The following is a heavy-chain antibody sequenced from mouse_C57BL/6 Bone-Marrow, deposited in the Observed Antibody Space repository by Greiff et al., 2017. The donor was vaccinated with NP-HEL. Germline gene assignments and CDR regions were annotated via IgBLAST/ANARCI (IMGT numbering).Heavy chain of an antibody. CDR3: ARPPYYDYDGDYAMDY. CDR2: IDPSDSYT. J-gene: IGHJ4*01. CDR1: GYTFTSYW. V-gene: IGHV1-69*01. D-gene: IGHD2-4*01. Sequence: QVQLQQPGAELVMPGASVKLSCKASGYTFTSYWMHWVKQRPGQGLEWIGEIDPSDSYTNYNQKFKGKSTLTVDKSSSTAYMQLSSLTSEDSAVYYCARPPYYDYDGDYAMDYWGQGTSVTVSS.